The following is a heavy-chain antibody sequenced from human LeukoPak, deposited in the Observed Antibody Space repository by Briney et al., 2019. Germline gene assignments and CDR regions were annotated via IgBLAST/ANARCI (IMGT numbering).Heavy chain of an antibody. J-gene: IGHJ4*02. CDR3: AKSNRNTRISNPGYFDY. Sequence: PGGSLRLSCAASGFTFSSYWMSWVRQAPGKGLEWVSAISGNGGSTYYADSVKGRFTISRDNSKNTLYLQMSSLRAEDTAVYYCAKSNRNTRISNPGYFDYWGQGTLVTVSS. V-gene: IGHV3-23*01. CDR1: GFTFSSYW. CDR2: ISGNGGST. D-gene: IGHD1-14*01.